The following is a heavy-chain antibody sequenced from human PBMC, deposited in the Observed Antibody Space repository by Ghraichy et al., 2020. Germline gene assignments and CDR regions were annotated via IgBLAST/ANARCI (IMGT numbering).Heavy chain of an antibody. J-gene: IGHJ4*02. D-gene: IGHD3-3*01. CDR3: ARGGPVLRFLGWLSRPFDY. V-gene: IGHV4-34*01. CDR2: INHSGST. CDR1: GGSFSGYY. Sequence: ETLSLTCAVYGGSFSGYYWSWIRQPPGKGLEWIGEINHSGSTYYNPSLKSRVTISVDTSKNQFSLKLSSVTAADTAVYYCARGGPVLRFLGWLSRPFDYWGQGTLVTVSS.